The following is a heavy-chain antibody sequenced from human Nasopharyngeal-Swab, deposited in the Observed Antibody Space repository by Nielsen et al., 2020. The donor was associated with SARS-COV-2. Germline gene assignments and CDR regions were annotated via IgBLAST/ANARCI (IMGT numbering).Heavy chain of an antibody. D-gene: IGHD3-3*01. V-gene: IGHV3-48*03. CDR1: RFTFSSYE. CDR3: ARVDADYDFWSGSKSGLFDY. J-gene: IGHJ4*02. Sequence: GGSLRLSCAASRFTFSSYEMNWVRQAPGKGLEWISYISSSGSTIYYADSVKGRFTISRDNAKNSLYLQMNSLRAEDTAVYYCARVDADYDFWSGSKSGLFDYWGQGTLVTVSS. CDR2: ISSSGSTI.